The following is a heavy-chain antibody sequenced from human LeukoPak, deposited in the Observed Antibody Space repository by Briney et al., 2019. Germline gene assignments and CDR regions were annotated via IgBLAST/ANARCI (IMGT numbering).Heavy chain of an antibody. CDR3: ATHSSSSNIFDN. CDR2: IYYNGIT. D-gene: IGHD6-6*01. CDR1: GGSLSTFY. V-gene: IGHV4-59*01. J-gene: IGHJ4*02. Sequence: PSETLSLTCSVSGGSLSTFYWTWIRQSPGKGLEWIGYIYYNGITNYNLSLKSQVTISLDTSRNLFSLKLSSVTAADTAVYYCATHSSSSNIFDNWGQGTLVTVSS.